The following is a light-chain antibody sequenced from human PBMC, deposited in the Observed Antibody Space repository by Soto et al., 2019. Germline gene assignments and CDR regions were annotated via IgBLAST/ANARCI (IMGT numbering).Light chain of an antibody. CDR3: QSYDSSLSGV. Sequence: QSVLTQPPSVSGAPGQRVTISCTGSSSNIGAGYDVHWFQHLPGTAPKLLIYGNSNRPSGVPDRFSGSKSGTSASLAITGLQAEDEADYYCQSYDSSLSGVFGGGTKLTV. CDR2: GNS. V-gene: IGLV1-40*01. J-gene: IGLJ2*01. CDR1: SSNIGAGYD.